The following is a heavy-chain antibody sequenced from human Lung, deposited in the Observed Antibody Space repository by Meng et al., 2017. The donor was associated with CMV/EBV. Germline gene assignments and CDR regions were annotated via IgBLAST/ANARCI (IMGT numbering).Heavy chain of an antibody. V-gene: IGHV1-2*02. CDR1: GYTFTGYY. J-gene: IGHJ6*02. Sequence: ASVKVSCKTFGYTFTGYYIHWVRQAPGPGLEWRGWINPNSGDTTYAQNFQGRVTMTRDTSITTAYMELSRLRSDDTAVYYCARRDDYGDTSKVDVWGQGTTVXVSS. D-gene: IGHD4-17*01. CDR3: ARRDDYGDTSKVDV. CDR2: INPNSGDT.